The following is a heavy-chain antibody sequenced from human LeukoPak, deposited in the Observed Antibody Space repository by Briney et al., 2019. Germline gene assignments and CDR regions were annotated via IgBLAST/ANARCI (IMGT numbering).Heavy chain of an antibody. V-gene: IGHV7-4-1*02. J-gene: IGHJ3*01. D-gene: IGHD2-2*01. CDR3: ARDHVKLGSSFHPFDAFDV. CDR1: GYTFTNYV. Sequence: ASVKVSCKASGYTFTNYVMNWVRQAPGQGLEWMGWINTNTGNPTYAQGFTGRFVFSLDTSVSTAYLQISSLKAEDTAVYYCARDHVKLGSSFHPFDAFDVWGQGTLVTVSS. CDR2: INTNTGNP.